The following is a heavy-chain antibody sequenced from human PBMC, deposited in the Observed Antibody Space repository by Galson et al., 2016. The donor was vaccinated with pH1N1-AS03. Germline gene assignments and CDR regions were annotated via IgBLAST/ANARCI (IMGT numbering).Heavy chain of an antibody. CDR1: GFTFSRYG. D-gene: IGHD3-10*01. J-gene: IGHJ3*01. Sequence: SLRLSCAASGFTFSRYGMHWVRQAPGKGLEWVAVMYSGGSTYYADSVRGRFTISRDTSRNTVFLQMNSLRGDDSALYFCARAGLLPDPLDVWGQGTMVTVSS. CDR3: ARAGLLPDPLDV. CDR2: MYSGGST. V-gene: IGHV3-53*01.